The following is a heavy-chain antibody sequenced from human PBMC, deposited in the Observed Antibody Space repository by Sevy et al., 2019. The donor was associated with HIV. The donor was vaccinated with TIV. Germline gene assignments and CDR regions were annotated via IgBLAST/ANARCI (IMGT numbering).Heavy chain of an antibody. J-gene: IGHJ4*02. CDR3: ARGDGRDYYFFDY. Sequence: ASVKVSCKASGYTFTNYDITWVRQAPGQGLEWMGWISAYNGNTNYAQKLQGRVTMNTDTSTSTAYMELRSLRSDDTAGYYCARGDGRDYYFFDYWGQGTLVTVSS. CDR1: GYTFTNYD. CDR2: ISAYNGNT. V-gene: IGHV1-18*01. D-gene: IGHD4-17*01.